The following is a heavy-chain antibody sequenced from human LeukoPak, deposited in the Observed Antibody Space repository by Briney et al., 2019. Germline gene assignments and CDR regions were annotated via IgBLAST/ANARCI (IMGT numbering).Heavy chain of an antibody. D-gene: IGHD2-2*01. CDR3: AGGVVPAAPPDY. J-gene: IGHJ4*02. CDR2: ISSNGGST. CDR1: GFTFSSYA. V-gene: IGHV3-64*01. Sequence: GGSLRLSCAASGFTFSSYAMHWVRQAPGKGLEYVSAISSNGGSTYYANSVKGRFTISRDNSKNTLYLQMGSLRAEDMAVYYCAGGVVPAAPPDYWGQGTLVTVSS.